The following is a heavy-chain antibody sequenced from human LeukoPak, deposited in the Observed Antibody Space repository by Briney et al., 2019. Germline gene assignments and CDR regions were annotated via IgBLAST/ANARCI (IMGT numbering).Heavy chain of an antibody. CDR1: GYTFTGYY. CDR3: AKAKALVARGYCSGGSCYFDY. D-gene: IGHD2-15*01. J-gene: IGHJ4*02. CDR2: INPNSGGT. Sequence: ASVKVSCKAFGYTFTGYYMHWVRQAPGQGLEWMGWINPNSGGTNYAQKFQGRVTMTRDTSISTAYMELSRLRSDDTAVYYCAKAKALVARGYCSGGSCYFDYWGQGTLVTVSS. V-gene: IGHV1-2*02.